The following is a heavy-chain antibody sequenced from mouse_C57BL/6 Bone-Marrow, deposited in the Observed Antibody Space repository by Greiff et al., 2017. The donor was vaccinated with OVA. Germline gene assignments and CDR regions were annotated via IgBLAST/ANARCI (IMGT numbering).Heavy chain of an antibody. CDR3: ARSRYYGRGNVDY. CDR2: IDPSDSET. Sequence: VQLQQPGAELVRPGSSVKLSCKASGYTFTSYWMHWVKQRPIQGLEWIGNIDPSDSETHYNQKFKDKATLTVDKSSSTAYMQLSSLTSEDSAVYYWARSRYYGRGNVDYWGQGTTLTVSS. V-gene: IGHV1-52*01. D-gene: IGHD1-1*01. J-gene: IGHJ2*01. CDR1: GYTFTSYW.